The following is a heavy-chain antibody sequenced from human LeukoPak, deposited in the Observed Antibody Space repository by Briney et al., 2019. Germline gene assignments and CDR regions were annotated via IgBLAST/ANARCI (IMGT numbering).Heavy chain of an antibody. CDR2: IWSDGTNQ. CDR1: RFTFNHYG. Sequence: PGGSLRLSCAAARFTFNHYGMHWVRQAPGKGLQWVAVIWSDGTNQYYADSVKGRFTISRDDSGNTVYLQMNSLRPEDTGVYYCARDAQRGFDYSNSLEYWGQGTPVTVST. CDR3: ARDAQRGFDYSNSLEY. D-gene: IGHD4-11*01. J-gene: IGHJ4*02. V-gene: IGHV3-33*01.